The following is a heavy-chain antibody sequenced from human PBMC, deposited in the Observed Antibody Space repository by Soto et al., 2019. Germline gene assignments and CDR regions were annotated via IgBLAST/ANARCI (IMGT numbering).Heavy chain of an antibody. Sequence: SETLSLTCAVYGGSFSDYYWSWIRQPPGKGLEWIGEINHSGSTNYNPSLKSRVTISVDTSKNQFSLKLNSVTAADTAVYYCARDENVRVIAAAGNWFDPWGQGTPVTVSS. CDR3: ARDENVRVIAAAGNWFDP. CDR1: GGSFSDYY. CDR2: INHSGST. D-gene: IGHD6-13*01. V-gene: IGHV4-34*01. J-gene: IGHJ5*02.